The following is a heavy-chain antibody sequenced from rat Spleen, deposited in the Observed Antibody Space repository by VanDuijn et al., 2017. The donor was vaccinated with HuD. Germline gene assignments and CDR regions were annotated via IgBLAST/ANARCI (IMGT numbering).Heavy chain of an antibody. J-gene: IGHJ2*01. CDR3: TRGGYFRY. Sequence: EVQLVESGGGAVQPGRSMKLSCAASGFSFSDDNMAWVRQAPKKGLEWVATIIYDGTRTFYRDSVKGRFTISRDNAQNILYLQMNSPRSEDTATYYCTRGGYFRYWGQGVMVTVSS. CDR1: GFSFSDDN. D-gene: IGHD2-5*01. CDR2: IIYDGTRT. V-gene: IGHV5-7*01.